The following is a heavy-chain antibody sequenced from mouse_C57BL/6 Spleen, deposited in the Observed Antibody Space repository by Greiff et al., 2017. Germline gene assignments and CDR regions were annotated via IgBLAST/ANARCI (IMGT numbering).Heavy chain of an antibody. CDR3: VRTGPTYLYFDV. D-gene: IGHD4-1*01. J-gene: IGHJ1*03. V-gene: IGHV10-1*01. CDR1: GFSFNTYA. CDR2: IRSKSNNYAT. Sequence: EVQVVESGGGLVQPKGSLKLSCAASGFSFNTYAMNWVRQAPGKGLEWVARIRSKSNNYATYYADSVKDRFTISRDDSESMLYLQMNNLKTEDTAMYYCVRTGPTYLYFDVWGTGTTVTVSS.